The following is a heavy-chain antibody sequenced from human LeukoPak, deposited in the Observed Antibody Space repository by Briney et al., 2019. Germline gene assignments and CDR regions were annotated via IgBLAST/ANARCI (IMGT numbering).Heavy chain of an antibody. D-gene: IGHD2-15*01. CDR1: GFTFTNHW. Sequence: PGGSLRHSCTASGFTFTNHWMHWVRQAPGKGLVWVSRINYYGTTTMYADSVKGRFTISRDNAKNTLYLQMNSLRAEDTAVYYCARDAAGLDYWGQGTLVTVSS. V-gene: IGHV3-74*03. J-gene: IGHJ4*02. CDR3: ARDAAGLDY. CDR2: INYYGTTT.